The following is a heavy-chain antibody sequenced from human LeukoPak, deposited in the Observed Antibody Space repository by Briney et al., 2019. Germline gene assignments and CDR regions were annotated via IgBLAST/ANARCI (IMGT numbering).Heavy chain of an antibody. V-gene: IGHV1-2*02. CDR3: ARGDGSSWTNFDF. D-gene: IGHD6-13*01. J-gene: IGHJ4*02. Sequence: GASVKVSCKASGYTFTGSYMHWVRQAPGQGLEWMAWINPNSGGTKYALKFQGRVTMIRDTSINTAYMELSRLRSDDTAVYYCARGDGSSWTNFDFWGQGTLVTVSS. CDR1: GYTFTGSY. CDR2: INPNSGGT.